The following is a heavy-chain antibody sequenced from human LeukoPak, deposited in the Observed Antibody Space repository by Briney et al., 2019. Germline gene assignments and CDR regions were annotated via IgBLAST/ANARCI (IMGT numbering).Heavy chain of an antibody. CDR2: IYYSGST. CDR1: DGSSSSSS. Sequence: TSETLSLTCTVSDGSSSSSSWNWIRQPPGKGLEWIGYIYYSGSTKYNPSLESRVTISVDTSKNQISLNMRSVTAADTAIYYCARDKDYFDSGGAFDIWGQGTMVTVSS. J-gene: IGHJ3*02. V-gene: IGHV4-59*12. CDR3: ARDKDYFDSGGAFDI. D-gene: IGHD3-22*01.